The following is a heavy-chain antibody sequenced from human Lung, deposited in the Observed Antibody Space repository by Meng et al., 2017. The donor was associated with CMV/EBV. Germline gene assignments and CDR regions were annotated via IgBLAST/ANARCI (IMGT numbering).Heavy chain of an antibody. Sequence: SCAASGFTFSDYAMHWVRQAPGKGLEWVALMSYDGIKKYYADSVKGRFTISRDNAKNSLYLQMNSLRAEDTAVYYCARYLVVVVGYGMDVWGQGXTVTVSS. V-gene: IGHV3-30-3*01. CDR2: MSYDGIKK. CDR3: ARYLVVVVGYGMDV. CDR1: GFTFSDYA. J-gene: IGHJ6*02. D-gene: IGHD2-2*01.